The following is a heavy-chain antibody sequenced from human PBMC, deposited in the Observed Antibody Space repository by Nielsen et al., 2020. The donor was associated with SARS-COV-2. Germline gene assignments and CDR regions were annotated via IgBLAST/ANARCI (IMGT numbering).Heavy chain of an antibody. J-gene: IGHJ4*02. CDR1: GFTFSSYD. Sequence: GESLKISCAASGFTFSSYDMHWVRQAPGKGLEWVAVIWYDGSNKYYADSVKGRFTISRDNSKNTLYLQMNSLRVEDAAVYYCARGGWPRPFDNWGQGTLVTVSS. D-gene: IGHD5-24*01. CDR2: IWYDGSNK. V-gene: IGHV3-33*08. CDR3: ARGGWPRPFDN.